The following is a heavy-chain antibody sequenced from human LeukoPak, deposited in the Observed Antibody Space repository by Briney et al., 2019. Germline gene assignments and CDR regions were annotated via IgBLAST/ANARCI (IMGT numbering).Heavy chain of an antibody. CDR1: GFTFSTYA. J-gene: IGHJ4*02. D-gene: IGHD3-10*01. Sequence: PGGSLRLSCAASGFTFSTYAMSWVRQAPGKGLEWVSYISSSGSTIYYADSVKGRFTISRDNAKNSLYLQMNSLRAEDTAVYYCARIPLLWFGEFVNWGQGTLVTVSS. CDR2: ISSSGSTI. V-gene: IGHV3-48*03. CDR3: ARIPLLWFGEFVN.